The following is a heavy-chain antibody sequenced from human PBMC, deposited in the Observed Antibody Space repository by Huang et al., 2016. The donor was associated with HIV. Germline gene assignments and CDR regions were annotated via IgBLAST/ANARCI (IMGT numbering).Heavy chain of an antibody. Sequence: QMQLVQSGPEVQKPGTSVKVSCKASGFTFTSSAVQWVRQARGQRLEWIGWIVVGSGNTNYAQKFQERVTITRDMSTSTAYMELSSLRSEDTAVYYCAAYTSGPAGYYYYYDMDVWGQGTTVTVSS. CDR1: GFTFTSSA. J-gene: IGHJ6*02. CDR3: AAYTSGPAGYYYYYDMDV. D-gene: IGHD6-19*01. V-gene: IGHV1-58*01. CDR2: IVVGSGNT.